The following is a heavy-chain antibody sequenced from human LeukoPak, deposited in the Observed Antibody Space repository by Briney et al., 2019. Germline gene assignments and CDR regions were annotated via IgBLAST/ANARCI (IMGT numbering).Heavy chain of an antibody. CDR3: ARGSIQWLGV. Sequence: PSETLFLTCTVSGGSISSYYWSWIRQPPGKGLEWIGYIYYSGSTNYNPSLKSRVTISVDTSKNQFSLKLSSVTAADTAVYYCARGSIQWLGVWGQGTTVTVSS. CDR2: IYYSGST. V-gene: IGHV4-59*01. CDR1: GGSISSYY. J-gene: IGHJ6*02. D-gene: IGHD6-19*01.